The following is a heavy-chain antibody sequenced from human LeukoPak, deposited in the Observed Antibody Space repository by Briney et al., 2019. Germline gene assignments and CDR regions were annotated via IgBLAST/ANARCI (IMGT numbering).Heavy chain of an antibody. CDR3: ARVPGPWRGPFEY. CDR2: IWYDGSNK. J-gene: IGHJ4*02. D-gene: IGHD1-26*01. Sequence: GGSLRLSCAASGFTFSSYGMHWVRQAPGKGLEWVAVIWYDGSNKYYADSVKGRFTISRDNSKNTLYLQMNSLRAEDTAVYYCARVPGPWRGPFEYWGQGTLVTVSS. CDR1: GFTFSSYG. V-gene: IGHV3-33*01.